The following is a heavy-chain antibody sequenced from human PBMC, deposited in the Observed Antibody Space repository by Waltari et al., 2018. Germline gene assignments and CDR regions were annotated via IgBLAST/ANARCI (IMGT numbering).Heavy chain of an antibody. CDR2: ITTYTGNT. V-gene: IGHV1-18*01. CDR3: TRPRGPGPRGPGGLYWYFDL. D-gene: IGHD3-10*01. J-gene: IGHJ2*01. CDR1: GYMFSNYG. Sequence: QVQLVQSGAEVKRPGASVKVSCKASGYMFSNYGIVLVRQAPGQGLEWMGWITTYTGNTNLAQKFQGRVTMTADTSTNTAYMELTSLRSDDTAVYYCTRPRGPGPRGPGGLYWYFDLWGRGTLVTVSS.